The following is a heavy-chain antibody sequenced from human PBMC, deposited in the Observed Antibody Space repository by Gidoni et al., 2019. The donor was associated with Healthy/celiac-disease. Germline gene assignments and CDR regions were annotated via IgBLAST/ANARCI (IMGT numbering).Heavy chain of an antibody. Sequence: EVQLVESGGGLVKPGGSLRLSCAASGLTFSSYSMNWVRQAPGKGLEWVSSISSSSSYIYYADSVKGRFTISRDNAKNSLYLQMNSLRAEDTAVYYCARDMGDYGAPFDYWGQGTLVTVSS. V-gene: IGHV3-21*01. D-gene: IGHD4-17*01. CDR2: ISSSSSYI. CDR3: ARDMGDYGAPFDY. J-gene: IGHJ4*02. CDR1: GLTFSSYS.